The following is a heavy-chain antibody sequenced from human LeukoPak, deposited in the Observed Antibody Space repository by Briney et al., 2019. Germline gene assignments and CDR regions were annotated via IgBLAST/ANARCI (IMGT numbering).Heavy chain of an antibody. D-gene: IGHD3-22*01. V-gene: IGHV3-11*01. J-gene: IGHJ4*02. CDR3: AREFHYYDSSGGDFDY. CDR2: ISSSGSTI. Sequence: RGSLRLSCAASGFTFSDYYMSWIRQAPGKGLEWVSYISSSGSTIYYADSVKGRFTISRDNAKNSLYLQMNSLRAEDTAVYYCAREFHYYDSSGGDFDYWGQGTLVTVSS. CDR1: GFTFSDYY.